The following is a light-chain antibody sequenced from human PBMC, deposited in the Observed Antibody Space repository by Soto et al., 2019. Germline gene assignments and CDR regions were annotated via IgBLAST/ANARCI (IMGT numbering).Light chain of an antibody. CDR3: SSYTSSSTVV. CDR2: DVS. CDR1: SSDVGGYNY. J-gene: IGLJ2*01. Sequence: QSALTQPASVSGSPGQSITISCTGTSSDVGGYNYVSWYKQHSGKAPKLMIYDVSYRPSGVSNRFSGFKSGNTASLTISGLQAEDEADYYCSSYTSSSTVVFVGGTKLTVL. V-gene: IGLV2-14*03.